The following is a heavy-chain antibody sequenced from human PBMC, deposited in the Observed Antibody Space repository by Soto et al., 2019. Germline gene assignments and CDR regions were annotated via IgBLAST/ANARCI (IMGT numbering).Heavy chain of an antibody. D-gene: IGHD5-12*01. Sequence: QVQLVESGGGLVKPGGSLRLSCAASGFTFSDYYMSWIRQAPGKGLEWVSYISISSSYTNYADSVKGRFTISRDNAKNSLYLQMNRLIAEDTAVYYCARDRGYDYSNALDIWGQGTMVTVSS. CDR3: ARDRGYDYSNALDI. V-gene: IGHV3-11*05. CDR2: ISISSSYT. CDR1: GFTFSDYY. J-gene: IGHJ3*02.